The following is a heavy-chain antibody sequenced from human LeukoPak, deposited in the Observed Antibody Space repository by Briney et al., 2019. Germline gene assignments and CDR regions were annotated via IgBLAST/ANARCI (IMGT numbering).Heavy chain of an antibody. CDR2: IIPIFGTA. J-gene: IGHJ4*02. D-gene: IGHD5-18*01. CDR1: GGTFISYA. CDR3: ARDTAMVSFDY. Sequence: ASVKVSCKASGGTFISYAISWVRQAPGQGLEWMGGIIPIFGTANYAQKFQGRVTMTRDTSTSTVYMELSSLRSEDTAVYYCARDTAMVSFDYWGQGTLVTVSS. V-gene: IGHV1-69*05.